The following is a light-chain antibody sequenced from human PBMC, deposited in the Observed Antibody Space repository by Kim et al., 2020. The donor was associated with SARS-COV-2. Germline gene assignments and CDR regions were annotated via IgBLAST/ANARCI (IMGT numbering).Light chain of an antibody. V-gene: IGLV2-8*01. CDR1: TSDVGANNY. Sequence: QSALTQPPSASGSPGQSVAISCTGTTSDVGANNYVSWYQQYPGKAPKLILYELTKRPSGVPDRFSGSKSGNTASLTVSGLQAEDEAHYYCSSYAGTNDVRFGGGTKLTVL. CDR2: ELT. CDR3: SSYAGTNDVR. J-gene: IGLJ2*01.